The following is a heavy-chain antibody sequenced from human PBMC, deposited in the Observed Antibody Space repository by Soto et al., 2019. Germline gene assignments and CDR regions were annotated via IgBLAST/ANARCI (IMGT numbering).Heavy chain of an antibody. CDR3: AKQAPYSNSWYEIDH. CDR2: ISGSGDST. V-gene: IGHV3-23*01. CDR1: GFTFSSYG. Sequence: EVQLLESGGDLVQPGGSLRLSCAASGFTFSSYGINWVRQAPGKGLEWVSGISGSGDSTHYADSVKGRFTISRDNSKNTLYLQMNSLRAEDTAVYYCAKQAPYSNSWYEIDHWGQGTLVTVSS. D-gene: IGHD6-13*01. J-gene: IGHJ4*02.